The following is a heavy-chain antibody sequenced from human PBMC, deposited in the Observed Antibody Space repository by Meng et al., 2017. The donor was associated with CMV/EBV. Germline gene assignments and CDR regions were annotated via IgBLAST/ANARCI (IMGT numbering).Heavy chain of an antibody. D-gene: IGHD3-10*01. CDR2: ISAYNGNT. CDR1: GYTFTGYY. CDR3: ARNYYGSGSWFDP. Sequence: QGEPVQVGAEGKKPGASVKVSCKASGYTFTGYYMHWVRQAPGQGLEWMGWISAYNGNTNYAQKLQGRVTMTTDTSTSTAYMELRSLRSDDTAVYYCARNYYGSGSWFDPWGQGTLVTVSS. J-gene: IGHJ5*02. V-gene: IGHV1-18*04.